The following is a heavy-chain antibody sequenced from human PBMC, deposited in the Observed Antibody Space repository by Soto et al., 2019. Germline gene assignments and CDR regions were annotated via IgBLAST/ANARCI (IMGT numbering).Heavy chain of an antibody. Sequence: QVQLVESGGGVVQPGRSLRLSCAASGFTFSSYGMHWVRQAPGKGLEWVAVIWYDGSNKYYADSVKGRFTISRDNSKNTLYLQMNSLRAEDTAVYYCARVVRGLTTYYYYGMDVWGQGTTVTVSS. CDR1: GFTFSSYG. CDR2: IWYDGSNK. V-gene: IGHV3-33*01. J-gene: IGHJ6*02. CDR3: ARVVRGLTTYYYYGMDV. D-gene: IGHD3-10*01.